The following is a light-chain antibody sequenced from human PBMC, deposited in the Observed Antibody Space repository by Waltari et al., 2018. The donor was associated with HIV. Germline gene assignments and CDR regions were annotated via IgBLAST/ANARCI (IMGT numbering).Light chain of an antibody. J-gene: IGLJ3*02. CDR3: TSPTSGSPLRL. V-gene: IGLV2-14*01. Sequence: QSALTQPASVSESLGQWISISCTGTSGAVGSFNFISWYQQYPGSAPKLIIYDVTNRPSGVSDRFTGSKSGNTAYLIISELQAEDEAFYYCTSPTSGSPLRLFGGGTKVTVL. CDR2: DVT. CDR1: SGAVGSFNF.